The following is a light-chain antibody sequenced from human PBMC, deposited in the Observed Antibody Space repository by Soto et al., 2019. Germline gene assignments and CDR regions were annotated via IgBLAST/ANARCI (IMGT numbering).Light chain of an antibody. CDR2: DAS. J-gene: IGKJ5*01. V-gene: IGKV3-11*01. CDR3: QQRSNWPS. CDR1: QSVSSY. Sequence: EIVLTQSPATLSLSPGERATLSCRASQSVSSYLAWYQQKPGQAPRLLIYDASNRATGIPARFSGSGSGTDFTLPFSSLEPEDFAVYYCQQRSNWPSFGQGTRLEIK.